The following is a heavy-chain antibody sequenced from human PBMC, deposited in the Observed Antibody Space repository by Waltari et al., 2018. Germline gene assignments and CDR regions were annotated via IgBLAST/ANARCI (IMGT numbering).Heavy chain of an antibody. CDR3: ARLPISLGVGSVFDI. CDR1: GGSISSSTYY. CDR2: IYYSGST. Sequence: LESGPGLVKSSETLSLTCTVSGGSISSSTYYWGWIRQPPGKGLEWIGNIYYSGSTYYKPSLKSRLTISVDTSKNQFSLNLRSVTAADTAVYYCARLPISLGVGSVFDIWGQGTMVTVSS. V-gene: IGHV4-39*01. J-gene: IGHJ3*02. D-gene: IGHD2-15*01.